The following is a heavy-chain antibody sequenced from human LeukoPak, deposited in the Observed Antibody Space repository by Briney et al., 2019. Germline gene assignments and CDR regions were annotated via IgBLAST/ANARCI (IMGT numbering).Heavy chain of an antibody. CDR1: GFAFDEHG. D-gene: IGHD3-22*01. CDR3: AKRADSSAHSFDY. Sequence: GGSLRLSCTASGFAFDEHGMSWVRQVPGKGLEWVSGINWSGGSTGYADPLRGRFTISRDNAKNSLYLQMDSLRVEDTAVYYCAKRADSSAHSFDYWGQGTLVTVSS. V-gene: IGHV3-20*04. CDR2: INWSGGST. J-gene: IGHJ4*02.